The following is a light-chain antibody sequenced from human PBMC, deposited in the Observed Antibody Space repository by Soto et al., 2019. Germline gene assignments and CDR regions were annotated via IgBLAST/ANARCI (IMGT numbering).Light chain of an antibody. Sequence: EIVLTQSPGTLSLSPGERATLSCRASQSVSSSYLAWYQQKPGQAPRLLIYGASSRAPGIPDRFSGSGSGTDFTPTISSLQAEDVVVYYCQQYGSSPRNTFGQGTRVEIK. J-gene: IGKJ5*01. CDR1: QSVSSSY. V-gene: IGKV3-20*01. CDR2: GAS. CDR3: QQYGSSPRNT.